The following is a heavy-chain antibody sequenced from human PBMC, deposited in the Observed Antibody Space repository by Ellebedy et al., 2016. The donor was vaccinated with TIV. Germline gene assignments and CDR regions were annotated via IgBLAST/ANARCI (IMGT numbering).Heavy chain of an antibody. CDR1: GFSFSRYA. V-gene: IGHV3-23*01. CDR3: AKDRIFGDGYWVFDF. J-gene: IGHJ4*02. CDR2: IVGSGAT. D-gene: IGHD5-18*01. Sequence: PGGSLRLSCAASGFSFSRYAMSWVRQAPGKGLEWVSGIVGSGATKYADSVKGRFSISRDNSKSTVDLQMNSLRADDTAIYYCAKDRIFGDGYWVFDFWGQGTVVTVST.